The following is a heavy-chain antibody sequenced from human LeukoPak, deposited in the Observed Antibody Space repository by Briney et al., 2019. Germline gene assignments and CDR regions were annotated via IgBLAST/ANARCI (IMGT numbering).Heavy chain of an antibody. J-gene: IGHJ6*02. Sequence: SETLSLTCTVSGDSISSSYWSWIRQPPGKGLEWIGHIYYSGSTNYNPSLKSRVTISVDTSKNQFSLKLGSVTAADTAVYFCARSAAGLSYGMDVWGQGTTVTVSS. D-gene: IGHD6-13*01. CDR1: GDSISSSY. CDR3: ARSAAGLSYGMDV. V-gene: IGHV4-59*08. CDR2: IYYSGST.